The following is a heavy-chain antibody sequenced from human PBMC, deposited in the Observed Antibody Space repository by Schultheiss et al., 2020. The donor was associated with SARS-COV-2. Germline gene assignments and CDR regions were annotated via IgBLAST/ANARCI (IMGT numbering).Heavy chain of an antibody. J-gene: IGHJ6*02. CDR1: GGSISSSNW. V-gene: IGHV2-70*04. CDR2: IDSDDDK. D-gene: IGHD6-25*01. CDR3: ARIPGFSSGDPGGMDV. Sequence: QTLSLSCAVSGGSISSSNWWSWVRQPPGKGLEWLARIDSDDDKFYTTSLKTRLTISKDTSKNQVVLTMTNMDPVDTATYYCARIPGFSSGDPGGMDVWGQGTTVTVSS.